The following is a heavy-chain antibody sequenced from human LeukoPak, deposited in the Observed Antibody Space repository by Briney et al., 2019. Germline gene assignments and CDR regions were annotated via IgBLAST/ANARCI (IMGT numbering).Heavy chain of an antibody. CDR1: GFTFSSYV. J-gene: IGHJ4*02. V-gene: IGHV3-30-3*01. CDR2: ISYDGSNE. Sequence: GGSLRLSCAASGFTFSSYVMHWARQAPGKGLEGVAVISYDGSNEYYADSVKGRFTISRDNSKNTLYLQMNSLRAEDTAVYYCARDYHDYGDYNHLDYWGQGTLVTVSS. D-gene: IGHD4-17*01. CDR3: ARDYHDYGDYNHLDY.